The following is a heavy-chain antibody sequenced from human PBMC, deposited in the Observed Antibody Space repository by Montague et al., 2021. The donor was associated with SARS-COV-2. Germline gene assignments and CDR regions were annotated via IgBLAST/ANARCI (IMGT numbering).Heavy chain of an antibody. CDR3: AREWGSYSGRFDY. Sequence: TLSLTCTVSGDSITSGSYYWNWVRRPAGKGLEWVGRSYTSGSIDCNPSLKSRLTISVDTSKNQFSLKLSSVTAADTAVYFCAREWGSYSGRFDYWGQGALVTGSS. V-gene: IGHV4-61*02. CDR2: SYTSGSI. J-gene: IGHJ4*02. CDR1: GDSITSGSYY. D-gene: IGHD1-26*01.